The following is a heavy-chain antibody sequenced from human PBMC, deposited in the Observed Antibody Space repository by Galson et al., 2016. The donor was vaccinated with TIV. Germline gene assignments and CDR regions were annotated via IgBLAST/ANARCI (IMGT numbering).Heavy chain of an antibody. J-gene: IGHJ4*02. D-gene: IGHD3-10*01. CDR2: IYAGDSDT. CDR1: GYRFSSYW. CDR3: ARAGGAADY. Sequence: QSGAEVKKPGESLKISCQGSGYRFSSYWIAWVRQMPGEGLEWMGVIYAGDSDTRYSQSFQGQVTISADKSISTAYLQWSSLRASDTAMYYCARAGGAADYWGQGTLVTVSP. V-gene: IGHV5-51*01.